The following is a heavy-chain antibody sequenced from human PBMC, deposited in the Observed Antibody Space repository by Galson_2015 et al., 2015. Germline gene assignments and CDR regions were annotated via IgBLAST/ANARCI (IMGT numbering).Heavy chain of an antibody. J-gene: IGHJ4*02. CDR1: GFTFSSYG. Sequence: SLRLSCAASGFTFSSYGMHWVRQAPGKGLEWVAVIWYDGNNINYADSVKGRFTISRDNPKNTLYLQLNSLRAEDTAVYSCARDRAPTARGSCGSEYWGQGTLVTVSS. V-gene: IGHV3-33*01. CDR3: ARDRAPTARGSCGSEY. CDR2: IWYDGNNI. D-gene: IGHD3-16*01.